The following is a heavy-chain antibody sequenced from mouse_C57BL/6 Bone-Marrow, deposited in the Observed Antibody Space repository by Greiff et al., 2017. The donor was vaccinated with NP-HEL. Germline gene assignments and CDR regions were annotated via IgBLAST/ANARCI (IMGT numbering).Heavy chain of an antibody. Sequence: VQLQQPGAELVKPGASVKVSCKASGYTFTSYWMHWVKQRPGQGLEWIGRIHPSDSDTNYNQQFKGKATLTVDKSSSTAYMQLSSLTSEDSAVYYCAIYPPPVVARYFDVWGTGTTVTVSS. CDR3: AIYPPPVVARYFDV. J-gene: IGHJ1*03. CDR1: GYTFTSYW. CDR2: IHPSDSDT. D-gene: IGHD1-1*01. V-gene: IGHV1-74*01.